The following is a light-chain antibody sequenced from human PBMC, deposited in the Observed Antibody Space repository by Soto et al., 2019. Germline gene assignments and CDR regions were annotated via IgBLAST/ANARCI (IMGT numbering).Light chain of an antibody. CDR2: EVS. Sequence: QSALTQPASVSGSPGQSITISCTGSRSDVGGFNYVSWYQQHPGNAPKLLIYEVSNRPSGVSGRFSASKSGNTASLTISGLQAEDEADYYCCSYTRSATLGFAGGTKVTVL. CDR1: RSDVGGFNY. J-gene: IGLJ2*01. V-gene: IGLV2-14*03. CDR3: CSYTRSATLG.